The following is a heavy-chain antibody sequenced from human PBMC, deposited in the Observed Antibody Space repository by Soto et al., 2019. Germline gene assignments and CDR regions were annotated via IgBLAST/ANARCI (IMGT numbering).Heavy chain of an antibody. V-gene: IGHV3-11*01. Sequence: QVQLVESGGGLVKPGGSLRLSCAASGFTFSDYYMSWIRQAPGKGLEWVSYISSSGSTIYYADSVKGRFTISRDNAKNSLYLQMNSRRAEDTAVYYCARAVGYSSSWYIHRPRSYYFDYWGQGTLVTVSS. CDR3: ARAVGYSSSWYIHRPRSYYFDY. D-gene: IGHD6-13*01. J-gene: IGHJ4*02. CDR2: ISSSGSTI. CDR1: GFTFSDYY.